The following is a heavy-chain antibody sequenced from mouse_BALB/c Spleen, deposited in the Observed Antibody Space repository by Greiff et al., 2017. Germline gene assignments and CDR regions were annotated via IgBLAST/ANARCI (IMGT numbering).Heavy chain of an antibody. CDR2: IYPGNVNT. CDR1: GYTFTSYY. J-gene: IGHJ2*01. V-gene: IGHV1S56*01. Sequence: VQLQQSGPELVKPGASVRISCKASGYTFTSYYIHWVKQRPGQGLEWIGWIYPGNVNTKYNEKFKGKATLTADKSSSTAYMQLSSLTSEDSAVYFCARWGLLRPYFDYWGQGTTLTVSS. D-gene: IGHD2-3*01. CDR3: ARWGLLRPYFDY.